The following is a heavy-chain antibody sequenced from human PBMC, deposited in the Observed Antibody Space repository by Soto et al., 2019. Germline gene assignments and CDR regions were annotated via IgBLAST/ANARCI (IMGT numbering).Heavy chain of an antibody. D-gene: IGHD3-3*01. CDR2: IYYSGST. CDR3: ARDYDFWSGPQRKSAFDI. J-gene: IGHJ3*02. V-gene: IGHV4-59*01. Sequence: PSETLSLTCTVSCGSISSYYWSWIRQPPGKGLEWIGYIYYSGSTNYNPSLKSRVTISVDTSKNQFSLKLSSVTAADTAVYYCARDYDFWSGPQRKSAFDIWGQGTMVTVSS. CDR1: CGSISSYY.